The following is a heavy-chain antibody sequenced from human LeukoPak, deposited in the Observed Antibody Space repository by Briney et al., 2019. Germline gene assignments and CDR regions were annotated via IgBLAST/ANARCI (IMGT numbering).Heavy chain of an antibody. CDR1: GGSFSGYY. D-gene: IGHD3-3*01. Sequence: SETLSLTCAVYGGSFSGYYWSWIRQPPGKGLEWIGEINHSGSTNYNPSLKSRVTISVDTSKNQFSLKLSSVTAADTAVYYCARVFPVLRFLEWSPSDYFDYWGQGTLVTVSS. CDR2: INHSGST. J-gene: IGHJ4*02. CDR3: ARVFPVLRFLEWSPSDYFDY. V-gene: IGHV4-34*01.